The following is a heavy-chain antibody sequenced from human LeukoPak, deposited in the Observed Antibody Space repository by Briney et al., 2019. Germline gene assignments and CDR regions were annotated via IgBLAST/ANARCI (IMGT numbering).Heavy chain of an antibody. V-gene: IGHV3-23*01. J-gene: IGHJ5*02. CDR2: ISGSGGST. Sequence: PGGSLRLSCAAFGFTFSSYAMSWVRQAPGKGLEWVSAISGSGGSTYYADSVKGRFTISRDNSKNTLYLQMNSLRAEDTAVYYCAKDQGTITIFGVVSRDWFEPWGQGTLVTVSS. CDR1: GFTFSSYA. CDR3: AKDQGTITIFGVVSRDWFEP. D-gene: IGHD3-3*01.